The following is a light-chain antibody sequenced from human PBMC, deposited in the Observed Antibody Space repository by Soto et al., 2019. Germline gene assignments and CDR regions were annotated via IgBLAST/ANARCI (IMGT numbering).Light chain of an antibody. Sequence: QSALTQHASVSGSPGQSITISCTGTSSDVGSYNLVSWYQQHPGKAPKLMIYEGSKRPSGVSNRFSGSKSGNTASLTISGLQAEDEVDYYCCSYAGSSTWVFGGGTKLTVL. V-gene: IGLV2-23*01. CDR3: CSYAGSSTWV. CDR2: EGS. CDR1: SSDVGSYNL. J-gene: IGLJ3*02.